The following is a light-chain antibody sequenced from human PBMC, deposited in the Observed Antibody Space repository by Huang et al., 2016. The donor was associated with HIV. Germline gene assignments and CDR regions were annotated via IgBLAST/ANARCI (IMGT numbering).Light chain of an antibody. Sequence: DIQMTQSPPSLSAFVGDRVTITCRARQAISNYLAWYQQPPGKVPKPLIYGASTLQSGGPSRFSGSGSGTDFTLTISSLQPEDVAVYFCQKYDSAPRTFGQGTRVEIK. CDR2: GAS. J-gene: IGKJ1*01. V-gene: IGKV1-27*01. CDR3: QKYDSAPRT. CDR1: QAISNY.